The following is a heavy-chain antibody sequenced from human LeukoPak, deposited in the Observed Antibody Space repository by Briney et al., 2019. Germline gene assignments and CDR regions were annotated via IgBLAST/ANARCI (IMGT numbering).Heavy chain of an antibody. Sequence: SETLSLTCTVSGGSVSSGSHYWSWIRQPPGRGLEWIGYIYYSGSTKYNPSLKSRVTISVDTSKNQFSLKLSSVTAADTAVYYCARSGYSYGIFDYWGQGALVTVSS. V-gene: IGHV4-61*01. J-gene: IGHJ4*02. CDR3: ARSGYSYGIFDY. CDR2: IYYSGST. D-gene: IGHD5-18*01. CDR1: GGSVSSGSHY.